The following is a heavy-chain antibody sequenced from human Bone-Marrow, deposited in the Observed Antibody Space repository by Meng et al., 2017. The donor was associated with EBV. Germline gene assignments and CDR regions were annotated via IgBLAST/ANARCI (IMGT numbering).Heavy chain of an antibody. CDR2: INPKTGDS. D-gene: IGHD5-18*01. Sequence: QGQLVESGDERKQSGAAVRVSCKAFGYTFIGSFMHWVREAPGQGLEWVGRINPKTGDSDLSPKFRRRVPLTRDTSTGTAYMDFSSLQSADTAVYFCATPLETTMAPDHWGQGTLVTVSS. V-gene: IGHV1-2*06. CDR3: ATPLETTMAPDH. CDR1: GYTFIGSF. J-gene: IGHJ4*02.